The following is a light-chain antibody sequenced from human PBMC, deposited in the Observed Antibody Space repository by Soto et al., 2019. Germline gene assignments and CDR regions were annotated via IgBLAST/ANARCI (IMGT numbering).Light chain of an antibody. V-gene: IGKV3-15*01. Sequence: EIVMTQSPATLSVSPGERATLSCRASQSVTTNLAWYQQKPGQVPRLLIYGASTRATGIPARFSGSGSATEFTLTVSSLQSEDFAFYYCQQNNNFPLTFGQGTKLEIK. CDR1: QSVTTN. J-gene: IGKJ2*01. CDR2: GAS. CDR3: QQNNNFPLT.